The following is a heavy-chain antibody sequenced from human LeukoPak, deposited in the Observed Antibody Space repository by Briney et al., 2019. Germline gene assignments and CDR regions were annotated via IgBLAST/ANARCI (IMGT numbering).Heavy chain of an antibody. Sequence: GGSLRLSCAASGFTFDDYAMHWVLQAPGKGLEWVPGISWNSGSIGYADSVKGRFTISRDNAKNSLYLQMNSLRAEDTAVYYCARDRSLVAGNYYMDVWGKGTTVTISS. CDR1: GFTFDDYA. CDR3: ARDRSLVAGNYYMDV. V-gene: IGHV3-9*01. D-gene: IGHD6-19*01. CDR2: ISWNSGSI. J-gene: IGHJ6*03.